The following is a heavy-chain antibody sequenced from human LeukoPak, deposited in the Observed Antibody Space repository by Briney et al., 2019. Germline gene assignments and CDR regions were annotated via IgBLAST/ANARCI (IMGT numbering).Heavy chain of an antibody. J-gene: IGHJ4*02. CDR1: GYTFTGYF. Sequence: GASVTVSCKASGYTFTGYFMHWVRQAPGQGLEWMGWINPSSGGTNYAQRFQGRVTMTRDTSISTAYMELSSLRSDDTAVYYCARGGIQLWFLVDYWGQGTLVTVSS. CDR2: INPSSGGT. CDR3: ARGGIQLWFLVDY. D-gene: IGHD5-18*01. V-gene: IGHV1-2*02.